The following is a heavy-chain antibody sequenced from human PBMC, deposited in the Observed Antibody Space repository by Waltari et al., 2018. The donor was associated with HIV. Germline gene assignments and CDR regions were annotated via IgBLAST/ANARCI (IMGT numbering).Heavy chain of an antibody. J-gene: IGHJ4*02. Sequence: QVQLMQSGAELKQPGASVEVSCEASVSSLTGYYIHWVRPAPGQGLEWMGWINPISGGTKYAQRFQGRVTVTRDTSINTVYMELRRLRSDDTAVYYCVRDRALDWTSDFHYWGQGTLVTVSS. CDR2: INPISGGT. D-gene: IGHD3-3*01. V-gene: IGHV1-2*02. CDR1: VSSLTGYY. CDR3: VRDRALDWTSDFHY.